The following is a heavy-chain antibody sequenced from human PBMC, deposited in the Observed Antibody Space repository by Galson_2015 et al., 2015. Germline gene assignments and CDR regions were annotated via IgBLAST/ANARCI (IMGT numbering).Heavy chain of an antibody. Sequence: SLRLSCAGSGFTFSNSWMSWVRQAPGKGLEWVANLERDGSAKYYIDSVKGRFTISRDNAENSVYLQLSNLRAEDTAVYYCTRGAPQYWYFDLWGRGTL. CDR1: GFTFSNSW. CDR3: TRGAPQYWYFDL. J-gene: IGHJ2*01. V-gene: IGHV3-7*03. CDR2: LERDGSAK.